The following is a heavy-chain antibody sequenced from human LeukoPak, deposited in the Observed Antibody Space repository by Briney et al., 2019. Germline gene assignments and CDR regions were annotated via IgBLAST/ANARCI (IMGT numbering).Heavy chain of an antibody. CDR2: INPNSGGT. D-gene: IGHD4-17*01. V-gene: IGHV1-2*02. CDR1: GYTFTSYD. Sequence: ASVKVSCKASGYTFTSYDINWVRQATGQGLERMGWINPNSGGTNYAQKFQGRVTMTRDTSISTAYMELSRLRSDDTAAYYCARLYRESDYGYYFDYWGQGTLVTVSS. J-gene: IGHJ4*02. CDR3: ARLYRESDYGYYFDY.